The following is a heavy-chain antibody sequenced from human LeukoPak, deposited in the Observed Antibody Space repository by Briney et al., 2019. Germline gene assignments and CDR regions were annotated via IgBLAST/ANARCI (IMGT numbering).Heavy chain of an antibody. V-gene: IGHV4-59*08. Sequence: SETLSLTCTVSGGSISTFYWSWIRQSPGKGLEWIGYVFYRGSTSYNSSLKSRVTISVDTSNNQFSLRLSSVTAADTAVYYCARHRGFYDPFDYWGQGTLVTVSS. D-gene: IGHD2/OR15-2a*01. CDR3: ARHRGFYDPFDY. CDR1: GGSISTFY. J-gene: IGHJ4*02. CDR2: VFYRGST.